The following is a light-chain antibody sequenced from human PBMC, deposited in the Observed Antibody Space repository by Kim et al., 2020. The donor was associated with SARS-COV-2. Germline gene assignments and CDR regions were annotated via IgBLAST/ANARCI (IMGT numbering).Light chain of an antibody. CDR1: SSNIGAGHD. CDR3: QSYDNSLNAWV. CDR2: ANK. V-gene: IGLV1-40*01. Sequence: QLVLTQPPSVSGAPGQRVTISCTGSSSNIGAGHDVHWYQQLPGTAPKPLINANKNRALGVPDRISGSKSGTSASLAITGLQAEDEADYYCQSYDNSLNAWVFGGGTQLTVL. J-gene: IGLJ3*02.